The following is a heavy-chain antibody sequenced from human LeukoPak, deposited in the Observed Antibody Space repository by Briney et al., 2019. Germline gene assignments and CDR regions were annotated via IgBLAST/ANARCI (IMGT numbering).Heavy chain of an antibody. J-gene: IGHJ6*03. CDR1: GFTFRSYG. Sequence: GGSLRLSCAASGFTFRSYGMHWVRQAPGKGLEWVAFIRYDGGNIYYADSVKGRSTNSRDNSKNTLYLQMNSLRPEDTAVYYCAKASNSPGSYYYYMDVWGKGTTVTVSS. D-gene: IGHD1-1*01. CDR3: AKASNSPGSYYYYMDV. V-gene: IGHV3-30*02. CDR2: IRYDGGNI.